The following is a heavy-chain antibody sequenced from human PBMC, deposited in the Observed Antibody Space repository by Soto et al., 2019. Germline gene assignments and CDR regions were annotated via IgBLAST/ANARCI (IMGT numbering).Heavy chain of an antibody. D-gene: IGHD5-18*01. CDR3: VSDRGYGHASVPYS. CDR1: GFAFSRYG. V-gene: IGHV3-30*03. CDR2: ISYDGSLQ. Sequence: QAQLVESGGGVVQPGRSLRLSCAASGFAFSRYGMHWVRQAPGTGLEWVAVISYDGSLQHYADSVKGRFTISRDNSKNMVLLQMRSLRAEDTAVYYCVSDRGYGHASVPYSWGQGTLVSFSS. J-gene: IGHJ4*02.